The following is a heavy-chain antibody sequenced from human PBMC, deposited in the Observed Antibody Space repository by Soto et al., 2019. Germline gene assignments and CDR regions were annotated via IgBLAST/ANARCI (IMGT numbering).Heavy chain of an antibody. D-gene: IGHD1-1*01. Sequence: QVQLQQWGAGLLKPSETLSLTCAVYGGSFSGYYWSWIRQPPGKGLEWIGEINHSGSTNYNPSLKSRVTISVDTSKNQFSLKLSSVTAADTAVYYCARGLETGTPSPFDYWGQGTLVTVSS. CDR3: ARGLETGTPSPFDY. J-gene: IGHJ4*02. CDR1: GGSFSGYY. V-gene: IGHV4-34*01. CDR2: INHSGST.